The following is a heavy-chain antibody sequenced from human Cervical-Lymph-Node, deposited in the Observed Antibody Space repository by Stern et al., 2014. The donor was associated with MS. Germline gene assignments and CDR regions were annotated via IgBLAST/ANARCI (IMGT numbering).Heavy chain of an antibody. CDR1: GGSISSGGYY. D-gene: IGHD1-26*01. CDR3: AAELGGSYYFDY. J-gene: IGHJ4*02. V-gene: IGHV4-31*03. Sequence: QVQLQESGPGLVKPSQTLSLTCTVSGGSISSGGYYWSCIRQHPGKGLEWIGYIYYSGSTYYNPSLKSRVTISVDTSKNQFSLKLSSVTAADTAVYYCAAELGGSYYFDYWGQGTLVTVSS. CDR2: IYYSGST.